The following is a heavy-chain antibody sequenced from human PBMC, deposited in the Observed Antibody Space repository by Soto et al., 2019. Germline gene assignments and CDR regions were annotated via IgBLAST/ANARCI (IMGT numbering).Heavy chain of an antibody. CDR3: ARDLSDAWWELNVGDFEY. D-gene: IGHD1-26*01. Sequence: GASVKVSCKASGDTFTGYYMHWVRQAPGQGREWMGWINPNSGGTNYAQKFQGRVTMTRDTSISTAYMELSRLRSDDTAVYYCARDLSDAWWELNVGDFEYWGQGTLFTVSS. CDR1: GDTFTGYY. J-gene: IGHJ4*02. CDR2: INPNSGGT. V-gene: IGHV1-2*02.